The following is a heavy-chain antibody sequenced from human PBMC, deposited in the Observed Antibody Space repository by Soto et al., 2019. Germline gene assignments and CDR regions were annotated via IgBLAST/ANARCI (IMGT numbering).Heavy chain of an antibody. CDR1: GDSISSGDYY. CDR2: IYYSGNT. CDR3: ARDFKRYSSQPGPLAY. J-gene: IGHJ4*02. Sequence: PSETLSLTCTVSGDSISSGDYYWSWIRQPPGKGLEWIGCIYYSGNTYYNPSLKRRFSISVDTSKNQFSLQLSSVTVADTAVYYCARDFKRYSSQPGPLAYWGLGTLVTVSA. D-gene: IGHD6-13*01. V-gene: IGHV4-30-4*01.